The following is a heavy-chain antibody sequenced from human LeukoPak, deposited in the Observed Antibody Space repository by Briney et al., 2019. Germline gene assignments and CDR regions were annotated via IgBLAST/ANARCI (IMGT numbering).Heavy chain of an antibody. D-gene: IGHD3-22*01. CDR3: ARVSMVVVGTYAFDI. CDR2: ISSSSSYV. J-gene: IGHJ3*02. Sequence: GGSLRLSCAASGFTFSSYSMTWVRQAPGKGLEWVSSISSSSSYVYYADSVKGRFTISRDNAKNSLYLQMNSLRAEDTAVYYCARVSMVVVGTYAFDIWGQGTMVTVSS. V-gene: IGHV3-21*01. CDR1: GFTFSSYS.